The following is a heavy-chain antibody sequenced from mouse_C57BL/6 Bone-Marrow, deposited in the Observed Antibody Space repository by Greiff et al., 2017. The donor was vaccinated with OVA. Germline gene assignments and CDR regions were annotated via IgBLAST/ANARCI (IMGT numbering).Heavy chain of an antibody. CDR3: TTCLYYYGSSPPWFAY. Sequence: VQLQQSGAELVRPGASVKLSCTASGFNIKDDYMHWVKQRPEQGLEWIGWIDPENGDTEYASKFQGKATITADTSSNTAYLQHSSLTSEDTAVYYCTTCLYYYGSSPPWFAYWGQGTLVTVSA. J-gene: IGHJ3*01. V-gene: IGHV14-4*01. CDR1: GFNIKDDY. CDR2: IDPENGDT. D-gene: IGHD1-1*01.